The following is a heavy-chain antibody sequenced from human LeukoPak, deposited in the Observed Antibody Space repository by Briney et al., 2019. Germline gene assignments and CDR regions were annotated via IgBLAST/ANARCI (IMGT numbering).Heavy chain of an antibody. Sequence: PSETLSLTYTVSGGSISSSSYYWGWIRQPPGKGLEWIGSIYYSGNTYYNPSLKSRVTISVDTSKNQFSLKLSSVTAADTAVYYCARVEAITRSGWQPYYFDYWGQGTLVTVSS. CDR2: IYYSGNT. CDR1: GGSISSSSYY. V-gene: IGHV4-39*07. D-gene: IGHD6-19*01. J-gene: IGHJ4*02. CDR3: ARVEAITRSGWQPYYFDY.